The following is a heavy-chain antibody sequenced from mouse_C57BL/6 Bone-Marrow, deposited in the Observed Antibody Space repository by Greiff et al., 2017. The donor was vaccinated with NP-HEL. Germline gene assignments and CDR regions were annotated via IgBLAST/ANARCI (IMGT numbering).Heavy chain of an antibody. CDR3: ARYYGPYYFDY. V-gene: IGHV1-4*01. D-gene: IGHD1-1*01. CDR2: INPSSGYT. J-gene: IGHJ2*01. CDR1: GYTFTSYT. Sequence: QVQLKESGAELARPGASVKMSCKASGYTFTSYTMHWVKQRPGQGLEWIGYINPSSGYTKYNQKFKDKATLTADKSSSTAYMQLSSLTSEDSAVYYCARYYGPYYFDYWGQGTTLTVSS.